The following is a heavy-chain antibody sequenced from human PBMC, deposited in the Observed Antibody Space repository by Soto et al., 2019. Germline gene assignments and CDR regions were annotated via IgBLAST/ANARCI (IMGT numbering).Heavy chain of an antibody. CDR3: AHRQAGVTADY. CDR2: IYWDDDK. D-gene: IGHD3-10*01. V-gene: IGHV2-5*02. J-gene: IGHJ4*02. Sequence: QITLKESGPTLVKPTQTLTLTCTFSGFSLSTSGVGVGWLRQPPGKALEWLALIYWDDDKRYSPSLQSRLTIAKDAPKHQVVLTMTYMDPVETATYYCAHRQAGVTADYWGQGTLVTVSS. CDR1: GFSLSTSGVG.